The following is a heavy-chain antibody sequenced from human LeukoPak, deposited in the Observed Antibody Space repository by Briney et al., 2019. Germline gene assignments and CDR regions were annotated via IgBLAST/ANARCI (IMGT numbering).Heavy chain of an antibody. CDR2: IWYDGSNK. J-gene: IGHJ4*02. V-gene: IGHV3-33*01. Sequence: GRSLRLSCAASGFTFSSYGMHWVRQAPGKGLEWVAVIWYDGSNKDYADSVKGRFTISRDNSKNTRYLQMNSLRAEDTAVYYCARVLPGPGNLMRLGASDYWGQGTLVTVSS. CDR3: ARVLPGPGNLMRLGASDY. CDR1: GFTFSSYG. D-gene: IGHD1-14*01.